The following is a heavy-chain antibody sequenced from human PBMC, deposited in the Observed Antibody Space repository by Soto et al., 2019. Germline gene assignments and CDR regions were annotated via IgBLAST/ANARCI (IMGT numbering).Heavy chain of an antibody. D-gene: IGHD7-27*01. Sequence: SETLSLTCAVSGDSMTRSVWWTWVRQPPGKGLEWIGEVFHTGNTNYNPSLKSRVTMSVDKSTNEFSPKVTSVTAADTAIYYCARKAWVRFDYWGQGALVTVSS. CDR3: ARKAWVRFDY. CDR1: GDSMTRSVW. J-gene: IGHJ4*02. V-gene: IGHV4-4*02. CDR2: VFHTGNT.